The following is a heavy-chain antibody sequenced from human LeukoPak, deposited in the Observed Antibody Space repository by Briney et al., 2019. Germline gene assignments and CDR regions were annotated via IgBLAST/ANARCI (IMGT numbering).Heavy chain of an antibody. J-gene: IGHJ4*02. D-gene: IGHD5-12*01. CDR1: GFTFSSYP. CDR3: ARDLGGSGYEIDY. CDR2: LSGDGVSK. V-gene: IGHV3-23*01. Sequence: GGSLRLSCAASGFTFSSYPMTWVRQAPGKGLEWVSTLSGDGVSKYYANSVKGRSTISRDNTKNSLYLQMNSLRAEDTAVYYCARDLGGSGYEIDYWGQGTLVTVSS.